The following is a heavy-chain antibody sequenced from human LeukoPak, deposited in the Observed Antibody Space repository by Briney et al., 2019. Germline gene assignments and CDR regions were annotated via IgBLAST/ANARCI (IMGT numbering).Heavy chain of an antibody. V-gene: IGHV1-46*01. CDR2: INPTGGTT. J-gene: IGHJ6*02. CDR3: ARGTPQGIDV. Sequence: ASVKVSCKASGYSFINYYVHWVRQAPGQGPEWMGMINPTGGTTTYAQKFQGRVTMTRDTSTSTLYMELSSLRSEDTAVYYCARGTPQGIDVWGQGTTVTVSS. D-gene: IGHD1-14*01. CDR1: GYSFINYY.